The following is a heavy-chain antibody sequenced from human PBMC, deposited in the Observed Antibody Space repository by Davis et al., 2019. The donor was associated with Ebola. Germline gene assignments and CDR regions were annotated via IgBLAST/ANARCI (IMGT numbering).Heavy chain of an antibody. D-gene: IGHD1-26*01. CDR3: ARDRGAGYSASSGYYGLDV. CDR2: ISFDGSKK. V-gene: IGHV3-30-3*01. CDR1: GFTLRTHA. Sequence: GESLKISCSASGFTLRTHAMHWVRQAPGKGLESVAVISFDGSKKYYADSVKGRFTISRDTSSNTVFLQMSDLGVDDTALYYCARDRGAGYSASSGYYGLDVWGQGTTVTVSS. J-gene: IGHJ6*02.